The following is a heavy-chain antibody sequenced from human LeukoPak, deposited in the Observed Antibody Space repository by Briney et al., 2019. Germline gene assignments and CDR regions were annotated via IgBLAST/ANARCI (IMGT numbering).Heavy chain of an antibody. D-gene: IGHD5/OR15-5a*01. CDR1: GFTFSSYA. CDR2: ISGSGGST. V-gene: IGHV3-23*01. Sequence: GGSLRLSCAAPGFTFSSYAMSWVRQAPGKGLEWVSAISGSGGSTYYADSVKGRFTISRDNSKNTLYLQMNSLKAEDTAVYYCAKSLRSTRQFDYWGQGTLVTVSS. CDR3: AKSLRSTRQFDY. J-gene: IGHJ4*02.